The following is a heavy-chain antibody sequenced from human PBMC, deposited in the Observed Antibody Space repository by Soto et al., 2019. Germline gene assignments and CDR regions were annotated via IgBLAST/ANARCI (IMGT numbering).Heavy chain of an antibody. J-gene: IGHJ6*02. CDR3: ARHYYGSGSYYNLIGGMDV. CDR2: IDPSDSYT. V-gene: IGHV5-10-1*01. CDR1: GYSFTSYW. Sequence: GESLKTSCKGSGYSFTSYWISWVRHMPGEVLERMVMIDPSDSYTNYSPSFQGHITISADKSISTAYLQWSRLKASDTAMYYCARHYYGSGSYYNLIGGMDVWGQGTTVTVSS. D-gene: IGHD3-10*01.